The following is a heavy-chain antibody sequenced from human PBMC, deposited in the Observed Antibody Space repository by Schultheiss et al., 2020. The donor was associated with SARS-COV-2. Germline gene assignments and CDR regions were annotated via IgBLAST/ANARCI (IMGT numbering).Heavy chain of an antibody. CDR3: AKDYYGSGTYPDY. CDR2: IHYDGSNK. Sequence: GESLKISCAASGFTFGDYAMNWVRQAPGKGLEWVAFIHYDGSNKYYADSVKGRFTISRDNSKNTLYLQMNSLRTEDTAVYYCAKDYYGSGTYPDYWGQGTLVTVSS. J-gene: IGHJ4*02. V-gene: IGHV3-30*02. D-gene: IGHD3-10*01. CDR1: GFTFGDYA.